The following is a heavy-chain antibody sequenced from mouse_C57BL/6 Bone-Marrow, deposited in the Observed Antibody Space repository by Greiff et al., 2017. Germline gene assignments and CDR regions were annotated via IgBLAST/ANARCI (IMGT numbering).Heavy chain of an antibody. D-gene: IGHD1-1*01. V-gene: IGHV1-55*01. CDR3: ASEGVTTVVLDY. J-gene: IGHJ2*01. Sequence: QVQLQQPGAELVKPGASVQLSCKASGYTFTSYWITWVKQRPGQGLEWIGDIYPGSGSTNYNEKFKCKATLTVYTSSSTASMQLSSLTSEDSAVYYCASEGVTTVVLDYWGQGTTRTVSS. CDR1: GYTFTSYW. CDR2: IYPGSGST.